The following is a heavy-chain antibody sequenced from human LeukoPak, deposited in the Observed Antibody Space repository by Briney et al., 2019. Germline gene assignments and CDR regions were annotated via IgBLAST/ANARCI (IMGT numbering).Heavy chain of an antibody. CDR3: ARASIVVVPAADAFDI. Sequence: PSETLSLTCTVSGGSISSYYWSWIRQPPGKGLEWIGYIYYSGSTNYNPSLKSRVTISVDTSKNQFSLKLSSVTAADTAVYYCARASIVVVPAADAFDIWGQGTMVTVSS. CDR2: IYYSGST. D-gene: IGHD2-2*01. J-gene: IGHJ3*02. CDR1: GGSISSYY. V-gene: IGHV4-59*01.